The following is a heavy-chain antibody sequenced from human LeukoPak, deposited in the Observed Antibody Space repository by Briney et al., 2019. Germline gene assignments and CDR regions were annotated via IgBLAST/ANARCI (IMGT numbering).Heavy chain of an antibody. CDR2: IWYDGSNQ. D-gene: IGHD1-26*01. J-gene: IGHJ4*02. Sequence: GGSLRLSCAASGLTFRNYGMHRVRQAPGKGLEWVAVIWYDGSNQYYLDSVKGRFTVSRDNSKNTLYLQMNSLRAEDTAVYYCAKLEEGSGSYFDYWGQGTLVTVSS. V-gene: IGHV3-33*06. CDR1: GLTFRNYG. CDR3: AKLEEGSGSYFDY.